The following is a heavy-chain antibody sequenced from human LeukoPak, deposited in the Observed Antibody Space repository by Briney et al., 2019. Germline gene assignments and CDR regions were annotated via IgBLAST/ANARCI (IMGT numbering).Heavy chain of an antibody. J-gene: IGHJ3*02. CDR3: AGAWPAICGGDCYSDAFDI. CDR2: IYYSGST. CDR1: GGSISSYY. V-gene: IGHV4-59*01. D-gene: IGHD2-21*02. Sequence: PSETLSLTCTVSGGSISSYYWSWIRQPPGKGLEWIGYIYYSGSTNYNPSLKSRVTISVDTSKNQFSLKLSSVTAADTAVYYCAGAWPAICGGDCYSDAFDIWGQGTMVTVSS.